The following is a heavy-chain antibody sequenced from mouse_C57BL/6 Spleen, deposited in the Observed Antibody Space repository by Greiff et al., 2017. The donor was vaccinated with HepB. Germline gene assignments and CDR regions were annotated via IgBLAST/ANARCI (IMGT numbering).Heavy chain of an antibody. CDR2: IYPGDGDT. D-gene: IGHD3-2*02. J-gene: IGHJ2*01. V-gene: IGHV1-80*01. CDR1: GYAFSSYW. Sequence: QVQLKQSGAELVKPGASVKISCKASGYAFSSYWMNWVKQRPGKGLEWIGQIYPGDGDTNYNGKFKGKATLTADKSSSTAYMQLSSLTSEDSAVYFCARGYSSGYYYFDYWGQGTTLTVSS. CDR3: ARGYSSGYYYFDY.